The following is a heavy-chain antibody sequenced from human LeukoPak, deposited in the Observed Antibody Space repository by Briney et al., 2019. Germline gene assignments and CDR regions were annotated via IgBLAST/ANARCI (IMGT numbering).Heavy chain of an antibody. V-gene: IGHV6-1*01. CDR3: ARSAVGGHNDF. CDR1: GDSVSSNSAA. D-gene: IGHD3-16*01. J-gene: IGHJ4*02. Sequence: SQTLSLTCAISGDSVSSNSAARIWFRQSPSRGLEWLARTYFRSKWYYDYAVSVKSRIVISPDTSKNQFSLQLNSVTPDDTAVYFCARSAVGGHNDFWGQGTLVTVSS. CDR2: TYFRSKWYY.